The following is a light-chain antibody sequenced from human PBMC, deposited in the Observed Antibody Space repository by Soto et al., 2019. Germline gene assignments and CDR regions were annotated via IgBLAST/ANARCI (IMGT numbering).Light chain of an antibody. J-gene: IGLJ1*01. CDR2: SNN. Sequence: QSVLTQPPSASGTPGQRVTISCSGSNSNIGTNTVNWYQQLPGTAPKLLIYSNNQRPSGVPDRFSGSKSGTSASLAISGLQSEDEADYYCAAWDDRLNGYVFGTGTKVTVL. V-gene: IGLV1-44*01. CDR3: AAWDDRLNGYV. CDR1: NSNIGTNT.